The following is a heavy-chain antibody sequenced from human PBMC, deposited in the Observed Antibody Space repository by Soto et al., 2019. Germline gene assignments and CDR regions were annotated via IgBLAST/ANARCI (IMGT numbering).Heavy chain of an antibody. CDR1: GGSISSSSYY. Sequence: PSETLSLTCTVSGGSISSSSYYWGWIRQPPGKGLEWIGSIYYSGSTNYNPSLKSRVTISVDTSKNQFSLKLSSVTAADTAVYYCARHGADCSSTSCYDYWGQGTLVTVSS. CDR2: IYYSGST. V-gene: IGHV4-39*01. CDR3: ARHGADCSSTSCYDY. D-gene: IGHD2-2*01. J-gene: IGHJ4*02.